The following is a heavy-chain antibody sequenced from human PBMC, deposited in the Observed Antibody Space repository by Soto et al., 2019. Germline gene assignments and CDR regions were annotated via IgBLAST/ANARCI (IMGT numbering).Heavy chain of an antibody. D-gene: IGHD6-13*01. Sequence: KQSPTLSLTCAISGDSVSSNSAAWNWIRQSPSRGLEWLGRTYYRSKWYNDYAVSVKSRITINPDTSKNQFSLQLNSVTPEETAVYYCARAPLARTLDKYSSSWLGPDYYGMDVWGQGTTVTVSS. CDR3: ARAPLARTLDKYSSSWLGPDYYGMDV. CDR2: TYYRSKWYN. CDR1: GDSVSSNSAA. V-gene: IGHV6-1*01. J-gene: IGHJ6*02.